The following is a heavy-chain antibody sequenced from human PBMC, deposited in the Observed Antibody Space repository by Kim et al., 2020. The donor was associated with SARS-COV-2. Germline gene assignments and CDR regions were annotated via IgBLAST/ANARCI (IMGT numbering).Heavy chain of an antibody. J-gene: IGHJ4*02. V-gene: IGHV5-51*01. CDR3: ARSYYYGSGDY. CDR2: T. Sequence: TRYSPSFQGQVTISADKSISTAYLQWSSLKASDTAMYYCARSYYYGSGDYWGQGTLVTVSS. D-gene: IGHD3-10*01.